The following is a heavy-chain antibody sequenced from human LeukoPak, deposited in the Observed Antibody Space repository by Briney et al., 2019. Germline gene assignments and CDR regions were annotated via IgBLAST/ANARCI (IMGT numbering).Heavy chain of an antibody. CDR2: ISAYNGNT. Sequence: SVKVSCKASGYTFTTYGFSWVRQAPGQGLEWMGWISAYNGNTNYAQRLQGRVTMTTDTSTSTVYMELRSLRSDDTAVYYCARDKNWKPDYWGQGTLVTVSS. V-gene: IGHV1-18*01. J-gene: IGHJ4*02. CDR3: ARDKNWKPDY. D-gene: IGHD1-1*01. CDR1: GYTFTTYG.